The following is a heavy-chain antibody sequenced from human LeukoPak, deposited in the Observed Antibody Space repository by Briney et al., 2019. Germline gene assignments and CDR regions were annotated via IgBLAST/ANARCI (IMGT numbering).Heavy chain of an antibody. CDR2: IYYSGST. Sequence: ASQTLSLTCGVSGGSISSGGYSWGLIRQPPGKGLEWIGYIYYSGSTNYNPSLKSRVTISVDTSKNQFSLKLSSVTAADTAVYYCAGQIVVVPAAMNWFDPWGQGTLVTVSS. V-gene: IGHV4-30-4*07. CDR1: GGSISSGGYS. CDR3: AGQIVVVPAAMNWFDP. D-gene: IGHD2-2*01. J-gene: IGHJ5*02.